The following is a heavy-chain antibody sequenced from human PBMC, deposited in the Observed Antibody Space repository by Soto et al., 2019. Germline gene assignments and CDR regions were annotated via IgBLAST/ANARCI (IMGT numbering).Heavy chain of an antibody. CDR2: ISSSGSTI. Sequence: GGSLRLSCAASGFTFSDYYMSWIRQAPGKGLEWVSYISSSGSTIYYADSVKGRFTISRDNAKNSLYLQMNSLRAEDTAVYYCARDPPLNRYYYYYYMDVWGKGTTVTVSS. J-gene: IGHJ6*03. V-gene: IGHV3-11*01. CDR3: ARDPPLNRYYYYYYMDV. CDR1: GFTFSDYY.